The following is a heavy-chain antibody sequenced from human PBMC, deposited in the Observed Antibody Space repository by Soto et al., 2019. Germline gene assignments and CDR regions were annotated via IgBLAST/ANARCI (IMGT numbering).Heavy chain of an antibody. J-gene: IGHJ4*02. V-gene: IGHV3-30-3*01. Sequence: QVQLVESGGGVVQPGRSLRLSCAASGFTFSSYAMHWVRQAPCKGLEWVAIISYDGSNEYYADSVKGRFTISRDNSKNTLYLQMNSMRAEDTAVYYCAREWSGSLDYWGQGTLVTVSS. CDR2: ISYDGSNE. D-gene: IGHD3-3*01. CDR1: GFTFSSYA. CDR3: AREWSGSLDY.